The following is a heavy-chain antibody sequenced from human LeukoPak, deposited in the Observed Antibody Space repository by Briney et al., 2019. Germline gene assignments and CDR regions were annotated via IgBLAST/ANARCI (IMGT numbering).Heavy chain of an antibody. CDR2: ISSRSTI. CDR1: GFTFSTYS. D-gene: IGHD3-10*02. J-gene: IGHJ6*04. CDR3: AELGITMIGGV. V-gene: IGHV3-48*04. Sequence: PGGSLRLSCVASGFTFSTYSMNWVRQAPGKGLEWVSHISSRSTIYYADSVKGRFTISRDNAKNSLYLQMNSLRAGDTAVYYCAELGITMIGGVWGKGTTVTISS.